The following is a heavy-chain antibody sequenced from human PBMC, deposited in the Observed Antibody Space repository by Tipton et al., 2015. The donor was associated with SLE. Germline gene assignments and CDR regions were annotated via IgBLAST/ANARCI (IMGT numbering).Heavy chain of an antibody. CDR1: GGSISSGSYY. Sequence: TLSLTCTVSGGSISSGSYYWGWIRQPPGKGLEWIGSIYYSGSTYYNPSLKSRVTISVDTSKNQFSLKLSSVTAADTAVYYCASRGEDSSSAGDYWGQRTLVTVSS. CDR3: ASRGEDSSSAGDY. CDR2: IYYSGST. D-gene: IGHD6-13*01. J-gene: IGHJ4*02. V-gene: IGHV4-39*07.